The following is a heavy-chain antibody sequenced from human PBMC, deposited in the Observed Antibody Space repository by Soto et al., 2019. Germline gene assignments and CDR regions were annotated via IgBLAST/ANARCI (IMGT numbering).Heavy chain of an antibody. CDR3: AKGAVPYCSSTSCSAFDI. D-gene: IGHD2-2*01. CDR2: ISDDGSNK. J-gene: IGHJ3*02. Sequence: QVQLVESGGGVVQPGRSLRLSCAASGFTFSNYGMHWVRQAPGKGLEWVAIISDDGSNKFYADSVKGRFTISRDNSKNTLYLQTNSPRAEDTAVYYCAKGAVPYCSSTSCSAFDIWGQGTMVTVSS. V-gene: IGHV3-30*18. CDR1: GFTFSNYG.